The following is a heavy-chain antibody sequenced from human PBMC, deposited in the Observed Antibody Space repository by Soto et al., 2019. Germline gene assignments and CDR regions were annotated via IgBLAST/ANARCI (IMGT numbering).Heavy chain of an antibody. Sequence: QVQLVQSGAEVKKPGASVKVSCKASGYTFTSYGISWVRQAPGQGLEWMGWISAYNGNTNYAQKLQGRVTMTTDTSTSTAYMELRSLRSDDTAVYYCARDTVYYGSGSYFSPGYYYGMDVWGQGPTVTVSS. J-gene: IGHJ6*02. CDR3: ARDTVYYGSGSYFSPGYYYGMDV. V-gene: IGHV1-18*01. CDR1: GYTFTSYG. CDR2: ISAYNGNT. D-gene: IGHD3-10*01.